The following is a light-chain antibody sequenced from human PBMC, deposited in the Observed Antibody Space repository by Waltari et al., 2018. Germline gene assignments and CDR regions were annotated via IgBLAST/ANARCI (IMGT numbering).Light chain of an antibody. J-gene: IGKJ1*01. CDR3: QQSYSTPWT. CDR2: GES. CDR1: QSISTY. V-gene: IGKV1-39*01. Sequence: DIQMTQSPSSLSASIGDRVTITCRASQSISTYLNWYQQKPGKVPKLLIYGESTLQSGVPSRVSASGSGTHFTLTISSLQPEDVATYYCQQSYSTPWTFGQGTKVEIK.